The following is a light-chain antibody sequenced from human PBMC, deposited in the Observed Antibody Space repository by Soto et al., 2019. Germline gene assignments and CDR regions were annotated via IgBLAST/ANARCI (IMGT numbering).Light chain of an antibody. V-gene: IGLV2-14*03. CDR2: DVN. Sequence: QSALTQPASVSGSPGQSITISCTGTSSDIGGYKYVSWYQQHPGKVPKLLIFDVNNRPSGVSDRFSGSKSGNTASLTITGPQAEDEAEYYCCSYTSSTSLIFGGGTKVTVL. CDR1: SSDIGGYKY. CDR3: CSYTSSTSLI. J-gene: IGLJ1*01.